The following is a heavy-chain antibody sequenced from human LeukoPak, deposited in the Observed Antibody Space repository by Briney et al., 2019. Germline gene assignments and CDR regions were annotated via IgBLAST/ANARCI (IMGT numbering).Heavy chain of an antibody. J-gene: IGHJ4*03. Sequence: PETLSLTCTVSGVSISSYYWSWIRQPAGKGLEWIGRIYTSGNTNYKPSLKSRLTISVDKSKNHLSLKLSSLTAADTAFYYCAGGPAGTAFDDWGHGTLVTVSS. CDR1: GVSISSYY. D-gene: IGHD1-1*01. CDR2: IYTSGNT. CDR3: AGGPAGTAFDD. V-gene: IGHV4-4*07.